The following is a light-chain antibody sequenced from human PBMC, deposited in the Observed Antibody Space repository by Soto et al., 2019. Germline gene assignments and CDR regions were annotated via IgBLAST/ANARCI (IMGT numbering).Light chain of an antibody. CDR3: QQYDSTPFT. CDR2: GAS. CDR1: QSVRNSF. J-gene: IGKJ2*01. Sequence: EIVLTQSPGTLSLSPGERATLSCRASQSVRNSFLAWYQQKPGQAPRLLIYGASSRAAGVPDRISGSGSGTDFTVSISRLEPEDFVVYHCQQYDSTPFTFGQGTKLEIK. V-gene: IGKV3-20*01.